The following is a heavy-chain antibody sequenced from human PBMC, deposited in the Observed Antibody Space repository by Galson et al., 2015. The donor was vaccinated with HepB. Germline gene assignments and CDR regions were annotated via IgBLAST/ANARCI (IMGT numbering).Heavy chain of an antibody. D-gene: IGHD2-2*01. CDR2: ISYDGSNQFYI. J-gene: IGHJ4*01. CDR1: GFRISNFA. Sequence: SLRLSCAASGFRISNFAMHWVRQAPGKGLEWVSMISYDGSNQFYIYYAESVKGRFTIPRDNAKDSVYLQMNNLRADDTAVYYCGRDERRCGSSILSCYPSDYWGQGTLVTVSP. V-gene: IGHV3-30-3*01. CDR3: GRDERRCGSSILSCYPSDY.